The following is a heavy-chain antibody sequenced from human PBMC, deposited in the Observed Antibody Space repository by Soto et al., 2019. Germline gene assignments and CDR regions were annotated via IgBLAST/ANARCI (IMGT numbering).Heavy chain of an antibody. CDR3: ARDLTKGLDV. V-gene: IGHV1-18*01. CDR2: INTYNGYT. CDR1: GYTFTSCG. J-gene: IGHJ6*02. Sequence: QVYLVQSGAEVKKPGASVKVSCKASGYTFTSCGINWVRQAPGQGLEWMGLINTYNGYTNYPQNFQGRVTMTTDTSTGTAYMELRSLTADDTAVHYYARDLTKGLDVWGQGTTVTVSS. D-gene: IGHD4-4*01.